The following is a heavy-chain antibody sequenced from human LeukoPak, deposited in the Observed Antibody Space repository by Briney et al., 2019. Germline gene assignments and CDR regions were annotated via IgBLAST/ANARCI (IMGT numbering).Heavy chain of an antibody. V-gene: IGHV4-59*01. CDR3: ARDRSRYSYGYGAWFDP. Sequence: SETLSLTCTVSGGSISSYYWSWIRQPPGKGLEWIGYIYYSGSTNYNPSLKSRVTISVDTSKNQFSLKLSSVTAADTAVYYCARDRSRYSYGYGAWFDPWGQGTLVTVSS. CDR2: IYYSGST. D-gene: IGHD5-18*01. CDR1: GGSISSYY. J-gene: IGHJ5*02.